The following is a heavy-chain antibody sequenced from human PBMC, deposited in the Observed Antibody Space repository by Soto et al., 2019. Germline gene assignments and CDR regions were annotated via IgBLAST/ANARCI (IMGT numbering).Heavy chain of an antibody. V-gene: IGHV3-9*01. CDR1: GFTFDDYA. D-gene: IGHD6-13*01. CDR2: ISWNSGSI. CDR3: AKGMWSSSWYFFDY. J-gene: IGHJ4*02. Sequence: GGSLRLSCAASGFTFDDYAMHWVRQAPGKGLEWVSGISWNSGSIGYADSVKGRFTISRDNAKNSLYLQMNSLRAEDTALYYCAKGMWSSSWYFFDYWGQGTLVTVSS.